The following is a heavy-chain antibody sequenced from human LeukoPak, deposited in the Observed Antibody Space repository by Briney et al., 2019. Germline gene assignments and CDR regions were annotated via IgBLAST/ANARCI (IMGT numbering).Heavy chain of an antibody. CDR1: GGTFSSYA. Sequence: SVKVSCKASGGTFSSYAISWVRQAPGQGLEWMGRIIPILGIANYAQKFQGRVTMTTDTSTSTAYMELRSLRSDDTAVYYCARGPVSSSWSFPAMLGYWGQGTLVTVSS. CDR2: IIPILGIA. V-gene: IGHV1-69*04. CDR3: ARGPVSSSWSFPAMLGY. D-gene: IGHD6-13*01. J-gene: IGHJ4*02.